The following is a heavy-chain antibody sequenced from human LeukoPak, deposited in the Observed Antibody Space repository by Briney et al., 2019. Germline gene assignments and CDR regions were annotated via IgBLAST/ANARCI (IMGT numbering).Heavy chain of an antibody. CDR3: STDRD. CDR1: GLTFANAR. V-gene: IGHV3-15*05. CDR2: IKGKPDGGTA. D-gene: IGHD5-24*01. J-gene: IGHJ4*02. Sequence: GGSLRLSCAASGLTFANARLNWVRQAPGKGLEWVGRIKGKPDGGTADYAASVMARFIISRDDSKNTVYLQMNSLREEDSGLYFCSTDRDWGQGTLVAVSS.